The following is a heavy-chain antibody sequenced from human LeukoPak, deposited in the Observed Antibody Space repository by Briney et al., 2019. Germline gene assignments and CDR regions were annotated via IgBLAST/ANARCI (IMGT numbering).Heavy chain of an antibody. Sequence: GGSLRLSCAASGFTVSSNYMSWVRQTPGRGLEWVSVIYSGGSIYYADFAKGRFTISRDNAKNSLYLQMNSLRAEDTALYYCAPLGDYCSGGSCPDYWGQGTLVTVSS. CDR3: APLGDYCSGGSCPDY. CDR2: IYSGGSI. CDR1: GFTVSSNY. V-gene: IGHV3-53*05. J-gene: IGHJ4*02. D-gene: IGHD2-15*01.